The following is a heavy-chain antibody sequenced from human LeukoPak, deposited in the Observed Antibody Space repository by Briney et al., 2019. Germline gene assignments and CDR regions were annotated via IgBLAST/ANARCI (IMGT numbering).Heavy chain of an antibody. D-gene: IGHD4-17*01. V-gene: IGHV3-15*01. Sequence: PGGSPRLSCAPSAFSFSTTWMNSVSQAPGKWIDWVSFIKRIIDGGTTDYAAPVKGRFTVSRDDSITTLYLQMSSLKTEDTAVYYCAAQGGSGDLRYWGQGTLVTVSS. CDR1: AFSFSTTW. CDR3: AAQGGSGDLRY. J-gene: IGHJ4*02. CDR2: IKRIIDGGTT.